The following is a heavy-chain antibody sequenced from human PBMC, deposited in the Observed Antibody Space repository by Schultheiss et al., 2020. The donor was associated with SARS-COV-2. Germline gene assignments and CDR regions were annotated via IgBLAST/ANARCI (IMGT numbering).Heavy chain of an antibody. CDR3: TTDPYLFVVVPAAGDY. J-gene: IGHJ4*02. CDR2: IKSKTDGGTT. CDR1: GFIFSNTW. V-gene: IGHV3-15*01. Sequence: GGSLRLSCAASGFIFSNTWMNWVRQAPGKGLEWVGRIKSKTDGGTTDYAAPVKGRFTISRDDSKNTLYLQMNSLKTEDTAVYYCTTDPYLFVVVPAAGDYWGQGTLVTVSS. D-gene: IGHD2-2*01.